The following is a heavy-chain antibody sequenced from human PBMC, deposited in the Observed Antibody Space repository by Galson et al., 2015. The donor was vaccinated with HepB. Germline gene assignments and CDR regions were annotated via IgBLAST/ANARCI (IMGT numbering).Heavy chain of an antibody. J-gene: IGHJ6*02. Sequence: SLRLSCAASGFTFSKYWMHWVRQAPGKGLLWVSHINGDGITTNYADSVKGRFTISRDNAKNTLYLQMDSLRAEDTAVYYCVRPIGWGSSDSGLLTYYYGMDVWGQGTTVTVSS. CDR1: GFTFSKYW. CDR3: VRPIGWGSSDSGLLTYYYGMDV. CDR2: INGDGITT. V-gene: IGHV3-74*01. D-gene: IGHD3-9*01.